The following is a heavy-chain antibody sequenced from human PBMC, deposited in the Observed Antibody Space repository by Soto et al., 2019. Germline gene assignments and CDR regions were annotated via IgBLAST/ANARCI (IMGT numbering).Heavy chain of an antibody. CDR2: MNPNSGNT. V-gene: IGHV1-8*01. J-gene: IGHJ4*02. CDR3: ARKVRDSSGYYSRFDY. CDR1: GYTFTSYD. Sequence: QVQLVQSGAEVKKPGALVKVSCKASGYTFTSYDINWVRQATGQGLEWMGWMNPNSGNTGYAQKFQGRVTMTRNTSISTAYMELSSLRSEDTAVYYCARKVRDSSGYYSRFDYWGQGTLVTVSS. D-gene: IGHD3-22*01.